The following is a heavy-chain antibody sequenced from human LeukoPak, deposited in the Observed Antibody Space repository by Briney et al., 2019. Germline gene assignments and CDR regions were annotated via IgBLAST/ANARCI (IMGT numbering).Heavy chain of an antibody. CDR2: AYYRSMWYN. J-gene: IGHJ4*02. V-gene: IGHV6-1*01. D-gene: IGHD3-16*01. CDR3: AREEDHVWTD. CDR1: GDSVSSNSAA. Sequence: SQTLSLTCAISGDSVSSNSAAWNWIRQSPSRGLEWLGGAYYRSMWYNDYAVSVQSRININPDTSNNQFSLQLNSVTPEDTAVYYCAREEDHVWTDWGQGILVTVSS.